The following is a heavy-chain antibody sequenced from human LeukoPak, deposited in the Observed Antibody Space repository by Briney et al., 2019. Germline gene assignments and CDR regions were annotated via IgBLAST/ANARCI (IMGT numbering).Heavy chain of an antibody. CDR1: GFTFSSYS. Sequence: PGGSLRLSCAVSGFTFSSYSMNWVRQAPGKGLEWVSYISSSSTIYYADSVKGRFTISRDNAKNSLYLQMNSLRDGDTAVYYCARTSGYYITDYWGQGTLVTVSS. V-gene: IGHV3-48*02. CDR2: ISSSSTI. CDR3: ARTSGYYITDY. J-gene: IGHJ4*02. D-gene: IGHD3-22*01.